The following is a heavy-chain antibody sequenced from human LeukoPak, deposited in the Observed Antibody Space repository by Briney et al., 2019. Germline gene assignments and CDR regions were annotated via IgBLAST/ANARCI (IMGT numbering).Heavy chain of an antibody. CDR3: AREAVAGTFDY. V-gene: IGHV3-11*01. CDR2: ISSSADIV. J-gene: IGHJ4*02. D-gene: IGHD6-19*01. Sequence: NPGGSLRLSCTTSVFTFSVYYMSSIRRAPGKAGEGVSDISSSADIVSYGESVRGRFTISRDNGDNSLFLQMNSLRPADTAVYFCAREAVAGTFDYWSQGNLVTVTS. CDR1: VFTFSVYY.